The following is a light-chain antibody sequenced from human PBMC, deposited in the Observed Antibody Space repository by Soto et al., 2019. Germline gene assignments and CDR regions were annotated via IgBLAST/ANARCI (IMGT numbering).Light chain of an antibody. Sequence: DIQVTQSPSSLSASVGDRVTITCRASQSISSYLNWYQQKPGKAPKLLIYAASSLQSGVPSRFNGSGSGTDFTLTISSLQPEDFATYYCQQSYSTPRYTFGQGTKLEIK. J-gene: IGKJ2*01. CDR2: AAS. CDR1: QSISSY. V-gene: IGKV1-39*01. CDR3: QQSYSTPRYT.